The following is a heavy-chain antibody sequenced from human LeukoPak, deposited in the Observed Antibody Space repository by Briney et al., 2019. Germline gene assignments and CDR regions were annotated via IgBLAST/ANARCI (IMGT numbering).Heavy chain of an antibody. Sequence: SETLSLTCTVSGGSISSYYWSWIRQPAGKGLEWIGRIYTSGSTNYNPSLKSRVTMSGDTSKNQFSLKLSSVTAADTAVYYCAGPSGIVVVPAAIRKNYYYMDVWGKGTTVTVSS. CDR2: IYTSGST. V-gene: IGHV4-4*07. CDR3: AGPSGIVVVPAAIRKNYYYMDV. D-gene: IGHD2-2*01. CDR1: GGSISSYY. J-gene: IGHJ6*03.